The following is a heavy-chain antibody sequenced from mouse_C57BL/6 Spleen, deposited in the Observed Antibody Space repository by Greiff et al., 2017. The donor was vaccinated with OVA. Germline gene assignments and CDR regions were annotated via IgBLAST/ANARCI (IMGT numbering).Heavy chain of an antibody. CDR1: GFSLTSYG. D-gene: IGHD3-1*01. V-gene: IGHV2-5*01. CDR3: AKKGFYWYFDV. Sequence: VQGVESGPGLVQPSQSLSITCTVSGFSLTSYGVHWVRQSPGKGLEWLGVIWRGGSTDYNAAFMSRLSITKDNSKSQVFFKMNSLQADDTAIYYCAKKGFYWYFDVWGTGTTVTVSS. CDR2: IWRGGST. J-gene: IGHJ1*03.